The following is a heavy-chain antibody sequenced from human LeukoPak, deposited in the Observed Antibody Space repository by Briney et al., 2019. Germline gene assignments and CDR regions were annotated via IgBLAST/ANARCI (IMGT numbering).Heavy chain of an antibody. CDR3: ARGSFRKPAATHNWFDP. D-gene: IGHD2-2*01. CDR2: INPNSGGT. Sequence: ASVKVSCKASGYTFTGYYMHWVRQAPGQGLEWMGWINPNSGGTNYAQKFQGRVTMTRDTSISTAYMELSRLRSDDTAVYYCARGSFRKPAATHNWFDPWGQGTLVTVSS. CDR1: GYTFTGYY. V-gene: IGHV1-2*02. J-gene: IGHJ5*02.